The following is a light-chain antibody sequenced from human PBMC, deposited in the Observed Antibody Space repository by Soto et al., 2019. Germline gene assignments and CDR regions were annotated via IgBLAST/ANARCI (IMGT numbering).Light chain of an antibody. J-gene: IGKJ2*01. Sequence: DIQMTQFPSTLSASVGDRVTITCRASQTTNTWLAWYQQKPGTAPKLLIYDASSLEGGVPSRFSASGSGTEFTLTISSLQPDFLATYYCQQYISYPYTFVLGTKVDIK. CDR1: QTTNTW. V-gene: IGKV1-5*01. CDR3: QQYISYPYT. CDR2: DAS.